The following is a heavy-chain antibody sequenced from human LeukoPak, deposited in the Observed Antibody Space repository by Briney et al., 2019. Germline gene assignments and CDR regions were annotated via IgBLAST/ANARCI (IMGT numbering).Heavy chain of an antibody. CDR1: GYTFTSYY. CDR3: ARDGGPLRYFVHYYYYMDV. D-gene: IGHD3-9*01. Sequence: ASVKVSCKASGYTFTSYYMHWVRQAPGQGLEWMGIINPSGGSTSYAQKFQGRVTMTRDTSTSTVYMELSSLRSEDTAVYYCARDGGPLRYFVHYYYYMDVWGKGTTVTISS. J-gene: IGHJ6*03. CDR2: INPSGGST. V-gene: IGHV1-46*01.